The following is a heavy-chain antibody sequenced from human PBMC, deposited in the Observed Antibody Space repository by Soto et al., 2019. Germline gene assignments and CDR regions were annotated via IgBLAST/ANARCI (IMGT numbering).Heavy chain of an antibody. D-gene: IGHD5-12*01. CDR1: GFTFSSYG. Sequence: QVQLVESGGGVVQPGRSLRLSCAASGFTFSSYGMHWVRQAPGKGLEWVAVIWYDGSNKYYADSVKGRFTISRDNSKNTLYLQMNSLRAEDTAVYYCARGPDSGSVYYYYYYMDVWGKGTTVTVSS. CDR3: ARGPDSGSVYYYYYYMDV. V-gene: IGHV3-33*01. CDR2: IWYDGSNK. J-gene: IGHJ6*03.